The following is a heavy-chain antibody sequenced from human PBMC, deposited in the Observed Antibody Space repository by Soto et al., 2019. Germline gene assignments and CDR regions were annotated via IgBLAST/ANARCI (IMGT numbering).Heavy chain of an antibody. Sequence: GGSLRLSCAASGFTFSSYWMSWVRQAPGKGLEWVANIKQDGSEKYYVDSVKGRFTISRDNAKNSLYLQMNSLRAEDTAVYYCARDHFDFWSGHPAFDFWGQGTLVNVSS. CDR3: ARDHFDFWSGHPAFDF. CDR2: IKQDGSEK. CDR1: GFTFSSYW. D-gene: IGHD3-3*01. V-gene: IGHV3-7*01. J-gene: IGHJ4*02.